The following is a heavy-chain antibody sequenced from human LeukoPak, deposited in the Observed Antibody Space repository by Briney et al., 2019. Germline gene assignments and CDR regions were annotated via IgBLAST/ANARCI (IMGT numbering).Heavy chain of an antibody. J-gene: IGHJ6*03. V-gene: IGHV4-39*07. CDR3: ASQNYFYYYMDV. CDR1: GCSISSGNYY. CDR2: IYYSGST. Sequence: SETLSLTCTVSGCSISSGNYYWGWIRQPPGKGLEWIGSIYYSGSTYYNPSLKSRVTISVDTSKNQFSLKLSSMTAADTAVYSCASQNYFYYYMDVWGKGTTVTVSS.